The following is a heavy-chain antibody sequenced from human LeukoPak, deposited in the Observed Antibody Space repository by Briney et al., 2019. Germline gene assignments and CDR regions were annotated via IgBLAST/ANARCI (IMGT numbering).Heavy chain of an antibody. J-gene: IGHJ4*02. CDR1: GFXFSNYD. D-gene: IGHD2-8*01. Sequence: GGSLRLSCAASGFXFSNYDFHWVRQAPGKGLEWVAFISYDETYKYYADSGKGRFTISRDNSKNTLYLQMNSLRPEDTAAYYCARDYARDTLMVWGQGTLVTVSS. CDR3: ARDYARDTLMV. CDR2: ISYDETYK. V-gene: IGHV3-30-3*01.